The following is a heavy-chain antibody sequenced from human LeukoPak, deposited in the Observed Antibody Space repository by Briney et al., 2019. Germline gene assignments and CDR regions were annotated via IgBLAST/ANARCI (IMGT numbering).Heavy chain of an antibody. J-gene: IGHJ4*02. Sequence: GGSLRLSCAASGFTFSSYGMHWVRQAPGKGLEWVAFIRNDGSIIYNADSVKGRFTISRDNSKNTLYLQMNSLRADDTAVYYCAKDTPLCYFDYWGQGTLVTVSS. CDR1: GFTFSSYG. CDR3: AKDTPLCYFDY. D-gene: IGHD3-16*01. V-gene: IGHV3-30*02. CDR2: IRNDGSII.